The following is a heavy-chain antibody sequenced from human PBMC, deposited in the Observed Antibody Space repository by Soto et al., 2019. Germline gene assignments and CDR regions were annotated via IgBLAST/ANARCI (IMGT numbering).Heavy chain of an antibody. CDR1: GFTFSNYG. CDR2: ILYDGSNK. D-gene: IGHD1-26*01. CDR3: AGGTYYFYY. Sequence: QVQLVESGGDVVQPGRSLRLSCAASGFTFSNYGMHWARQAPGKGLEWVAAILYDGSNKYYADSVKGRFTISRDNSKNTLYLQMNSLRAEDSAVYYCAGGTYYFYYCGQGTLFTVSS. V-gene: IGHV3-33*01. J-gene: IGHJ4*02.